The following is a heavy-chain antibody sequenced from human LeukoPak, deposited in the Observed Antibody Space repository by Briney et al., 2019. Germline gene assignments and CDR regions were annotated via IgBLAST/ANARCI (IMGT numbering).Heavy chain of an antibody. CDR2: ISWNSGSI. Sequence: GRSLRLSCAASGFSLDDYGMHWVRQAPGKCLEWVSGISWNSGSIEYADSVKGRFTIFRDNAKNSLYLQMNSLRAEDTAVYYCAKGTLPRGYRYGYDLYYFDYWGQGTLVTVSS. J-gene: IGHJ4*02. V-gene: IGHV3-9*01. CDR3: AKGTLPRGYRYGYDLYYFDY. D-gene: IGHD5-18*01. CDR1: GFSLDDYG.